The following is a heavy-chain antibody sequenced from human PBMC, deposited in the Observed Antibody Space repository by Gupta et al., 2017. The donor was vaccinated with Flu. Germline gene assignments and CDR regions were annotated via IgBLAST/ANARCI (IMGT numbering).Heavy chain of an antibody. CDR3: ARETPPWGMG. V-gene: IGHV4-34*01. D-gene: IGHD2-8*02. J-gene: IGHJ3*01. Sequence: SWIRQPPGKGLEWIGEINHSGSTNYNPSLKSRVTISVDTSKNQFSLKLSSVTAADTAVYYCARETPPWGMGWGQGTMVTV. CDR2: INHSGST.